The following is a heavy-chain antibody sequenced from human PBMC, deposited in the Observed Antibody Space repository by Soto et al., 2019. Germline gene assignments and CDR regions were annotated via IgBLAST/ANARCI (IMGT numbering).Heavy chain of an antibody. Sequence: PSQSLSLTCTASGGCISSYFWSWIRQPPGKGLEWIGYIYYSGSTNYNPSLKSRVTISVDTSKNQFSLKLSSVTAADTAVYYCARDSGPNSYDSSGRKAFDIWGQGTMVTVS. J-gene: IGHJ3*02. CDR2: IYYSGST. CDR1: GGCISSYF. V-gene: IGHV4-59*01. CDR3: ARDSGPNSYDSSGRKAFDI. D-gene: IGHD3-22*01.